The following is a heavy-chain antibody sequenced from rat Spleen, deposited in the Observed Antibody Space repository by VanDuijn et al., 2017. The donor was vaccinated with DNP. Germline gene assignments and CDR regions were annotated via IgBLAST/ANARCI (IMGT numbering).Heavy chain of an antibody. CDR3: ARDRANWEDYFDY. V-gene: IGHV2-47*01. J-gene: IGHJ2*01. CDR2: MWTGGGI. CDR1: GLSLTSNS. D-gene: IGHD5-1*01. Sequence: QVQLKESGPGLVQPSQSLSLTCTVSGLSLTSNSVSWIRQPPGNGLEWMGVMWTGGGIAFNSLLKSRLSIRRDISKSQVFLNLNSLKTEDTAADYCARDRANWEDYFDYWGQGVMVTVSS.